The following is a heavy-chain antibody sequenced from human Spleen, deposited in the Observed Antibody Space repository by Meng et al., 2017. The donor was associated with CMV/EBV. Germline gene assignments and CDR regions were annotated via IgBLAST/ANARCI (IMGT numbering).Heavy chain of an antibody. CDR3: ARDQLRFRYGMDV. J-gene: IGHJ6*02. CDR1: GGFISSYN. D-gene: IGHD3-3*01. CDR2: IYYSGST. Sequence: SETLSLTCTVSGGFISSYNWSWIRQPPGKGLEWIGYIYYSGSTNYNPSLKSRVTISVDTSKNQFSLKLSSVTAADTAVYYCARDQLRFRYGMDVWGQGTTVTVSS. V-gene: IGHV4-59*01.